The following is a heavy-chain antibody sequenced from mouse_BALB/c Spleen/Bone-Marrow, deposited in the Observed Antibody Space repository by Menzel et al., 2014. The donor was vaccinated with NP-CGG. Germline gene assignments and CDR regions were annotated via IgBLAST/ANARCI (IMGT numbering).Heavy chain of an antibody. CDR2: IDPANGNT. J-gene: IGHJ1*01. Sequence: VRLQQSGAVLVKPGASVKLSCTASGFNFKDAYMHWVKQRPEQGLEWIGRIDPANGNTKYDPKFQGKATITADTSSNTAYLQLSSLASEDTAVYYCATMITDWYVDVWGAGTTVTVSS. V-gene: IGHV14-3*02. D-gene: IGHD2-4*01. CDR3: ATMITDWYVDV. CDR1: GFNFKDAY.